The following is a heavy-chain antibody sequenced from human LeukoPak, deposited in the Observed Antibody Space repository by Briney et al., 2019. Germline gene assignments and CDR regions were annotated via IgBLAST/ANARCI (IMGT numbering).Heavy chain of an antibody. D-gene: IGHD5-18*01. CDR2: INPNSGGT. CDR1: GYTFTGYY. V-gene: IGHV1-2*02. J-gene: IGHJ6*03. CDR3: ARGLGYSYGYYMDV. Sequence: ASVKVSCKASGYTFTGYYMHWVRQAPGQGLEWMGWINPNSGGTNYAQKFQGRVTMTRDTSISTAYMELSRLRSDDTAVYYCARGLGYSYGYYMDVWGKGTTVTVSS.